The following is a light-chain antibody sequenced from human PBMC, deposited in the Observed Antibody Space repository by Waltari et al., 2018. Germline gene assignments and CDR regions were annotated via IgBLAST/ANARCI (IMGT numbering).Light chain of an antibody. J-gene: IGKJ2*01. CDR2: DAS. CDR3: QQYNNWPRT. CDR1: QSVNSN. V-gene: IGKV3-15*01. Sequence: ETVMAQSPATLPVSPGERATLSCRASQSVNSNLAWFQHKPGQAPRLLIYDASTRATDIPARVSGSGSGTEFTLTIGSLQTEDFAVYYCQQYNNWPRTFGQGTKLEI.